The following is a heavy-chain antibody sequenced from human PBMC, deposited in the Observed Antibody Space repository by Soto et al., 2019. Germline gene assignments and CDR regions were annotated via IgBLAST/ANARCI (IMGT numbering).Heavy chain of an antibody. J-gene: IGHJ3*02. D-gene: IGHD2-8*01. Sequence: PSETLSLTCTVSGASISSGDYFWSWIRQPPGKGLEWIGYDHYTGSTYYNPSLKSRVTISVDTSKNQFSLKVNSVTAADTAVYYCARVPLMKIVRAFDIWGQGTVVTVSS. V-gene: IGHV4-30-4*01. CDR1: GASISSGDYF. CDR2: DHYTGST. CDR3: ARVPLMKIVRAFDI.